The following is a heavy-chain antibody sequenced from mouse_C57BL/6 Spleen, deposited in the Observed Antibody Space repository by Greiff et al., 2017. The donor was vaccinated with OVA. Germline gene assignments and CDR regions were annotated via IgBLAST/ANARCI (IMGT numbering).Heavy chain of an antibody. Sequence: VQLQQSGAELVKPGASVKLSCKASGYTFTSYWMHWVKQRPGQGLEWIGMIHPNSGSTNYNEKFKGKATLTADKSSSTAYMQLSSLTSEDSAVYFCARSVYSNYYFDYWGQGTTLTVSS. CDR1: GYTFTSYW. J-gene: IGHJ2*01. D-gene: IGHD2-5*01. CDR2: IHPNSGST. CDR3: ARSVYSNYYFDY. V-gene: IGHV1-64*01.